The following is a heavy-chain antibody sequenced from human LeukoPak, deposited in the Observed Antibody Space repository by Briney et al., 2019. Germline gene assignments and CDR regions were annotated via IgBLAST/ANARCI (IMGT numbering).Heavy chain of an antibody. D-gene: IGHD6-19*01. V-gene: IGHV1-2*02. CDR1: GYTFTGYY. CDR2: INPNSGGT. J-gene: IGHJ3*02. Sequence: GASVKVSCKASGYTFTGYYMHWVRQAPGQGREWMGWINPNSGGTNYAQKFQGRVTMTRDTSISTAYMELSRLRSDDTAVYYCARARAQQWLVHGWAFDIWGQGTMVTVSS. CDR3: ARARAQQWLVHGWAFDI.